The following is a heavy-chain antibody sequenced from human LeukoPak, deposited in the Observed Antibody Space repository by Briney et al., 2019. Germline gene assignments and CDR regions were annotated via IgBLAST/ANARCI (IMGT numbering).Heavy chain of an antibody. V-gene: IGHV1-46*01. CDR3: ARDRASGSYQVSFCYDLDV. CDR1: GYTFTNYY. J-gene: IGHJ6*02. D-gene: IGHD3-10*01. Sequence: ASVKVSCKASGYTFTNYYMHWVRQAPGQGLAWMGVINPSGGSTTYAQNFQGRVTMTTDTSTSTVYMELSSLRSEDTAVYYCARDRASGSYQVSFCYDLDVWGLGTTVTVSS. CDR2: INPSGGST.